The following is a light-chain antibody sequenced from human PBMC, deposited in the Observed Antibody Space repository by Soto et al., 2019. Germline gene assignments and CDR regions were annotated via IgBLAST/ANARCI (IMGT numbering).Light chain of an antibody. CDR2: SNN. Sequence: QSVLPQPPSASGTPGRRVVISCSGSSSNIGSNTVNWYQQLPGTAPKLLIYSNNHRPSGVPDRFSGSKSGTSASLAISGLQSDDEADYYCAAWDDSLNGYVFATGTKVTVL. V-gene: IGLV1-44*01. J-gene: IGLJ1*01. CDR3: AAWDDSLNGYV. CDR1: SSNIGSNT.